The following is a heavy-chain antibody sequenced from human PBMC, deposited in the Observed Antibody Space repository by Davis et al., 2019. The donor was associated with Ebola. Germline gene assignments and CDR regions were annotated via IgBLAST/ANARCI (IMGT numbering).Heavy chain of an antibody. CDR2: INSRGDDT. CDR3: AKSGYCTDKCDAFDW. V-gene: IGHV3-23*01. Sequence: GESLKISCAASGFTFSDYHMSWIRQSPGKGLEWVSTINSRGDDTYYADSVKGRFTVSRDNSKNTVYLQMDSLGAEDTAIYYCAKSGYCTDKCDAFDWWGQGTLVTVSS. CDR1: GFTFSDYH. J-gene: IGHJ4*02. D-gene: IGHD2-8*02.